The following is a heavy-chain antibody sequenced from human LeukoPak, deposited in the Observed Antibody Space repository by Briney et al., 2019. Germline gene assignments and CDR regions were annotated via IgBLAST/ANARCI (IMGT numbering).Heavy chain of an antibody. Sequence: GGSLRLSCAASGFTFSDYYMSWIRQAPGKGLEWVSYISSSGSTIYYADSVKGRFTISRDNAKNSLYLQMNSLRAEDTAVYYCARYCSGGSCYSWSDYHYYGMDVWGQRTTVTVSS. J-gene: IGHJ6*02. D-gene: IGHD2-15*01. CDR3: ARYCSGGSCYSWSDYHYYGMDV. CDR2: ISSSGSTI. V-gene: IGHV3-11*01. CDR1: GFTFSDYY.